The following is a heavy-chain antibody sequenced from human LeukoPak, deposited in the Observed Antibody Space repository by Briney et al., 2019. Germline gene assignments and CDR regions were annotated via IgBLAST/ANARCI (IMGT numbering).Heavy chain of an antibody. J-gene: IGHJ4*02. Sequence: ASVKVSCKASGYTFTGYYMHWVRQAPGQGLEWMGWINPNSGGTNYAQKFQGRVTMTRDTSISTAYMELSRLRSDDTAGYYCARGGLTYYYDSSHIRVDYWGQGTLVTVSS. V-gene: IGHV1-2*02. CDR3: ARGGLTYYYDSSHIRVDY. D-gene: IGHD3-22*01. CDR1: GYTFTGYY. CDR2: INPNSGGT.